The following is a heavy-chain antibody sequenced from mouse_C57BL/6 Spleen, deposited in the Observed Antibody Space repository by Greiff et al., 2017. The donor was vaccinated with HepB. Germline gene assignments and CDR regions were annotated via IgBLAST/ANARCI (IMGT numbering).Heavy chain of an antibody. CDR1: GFTFSSYA. V-gene: IGHV5-4*01. CDR2: ISDGGSYT. Sequence: EVKLMESGGGLVKPGGSLKLSCAASGFTFSSYAMSWVRQTPEKRLEWVATISDGGSYTYYPDNVKGRFTISRDNAKNNLYLQMSHLKAEDTAMYYCARENFGTGPYFDVWGTGTTVTVSS. D-gene: IGHD2-1*01. J-gene: IGHJ1*03. CDR3: ARENFGTGPYFDV.